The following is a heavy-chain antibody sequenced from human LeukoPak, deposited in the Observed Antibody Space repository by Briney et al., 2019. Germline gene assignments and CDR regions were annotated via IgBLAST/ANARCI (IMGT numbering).Heavy chain of an antibody. D-gene: IGHD3-10*01. CDR3: ARGPYYYGSGSPTIYYYYMDV. V-gene: IGHV1-18*04. CDR2: TSAYNGNT. J-gene: IGHJ6*03. Sequence: GASVKVSCKASGYTFTGYYMHWVRQAPGQGLEWMGWTSAYNGNTNYAQKLQGRVTMTTDTSTSTAYMELRSLRSDDTAVYYCARGPYYYGSGSPTIYYYYMDVWGKGTTVTISS. CDR1: GYTFTGYY.